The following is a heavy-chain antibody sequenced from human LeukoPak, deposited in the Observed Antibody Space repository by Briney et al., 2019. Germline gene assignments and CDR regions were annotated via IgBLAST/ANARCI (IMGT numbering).Heavy chain of an antibody. Sequence: PGRSLRLSCAASGFTFSSYGMHWVRQAPGKGLEWVAVISYDGSNKYYADSVKGRFTISRDNSKNTLYLQMNSLRAEDTAVYYCAKEAAAGTVYYFDYWGQGTLVTVSS. V-gene: IGHV3-30*18. CDR1: GFTFSSYG. J-gene: IGHJ4*02. CDR3: AKEAAAGTVYYFDY. CDR2: ISYDGSNK. D-gene: IGHD6-13*01.